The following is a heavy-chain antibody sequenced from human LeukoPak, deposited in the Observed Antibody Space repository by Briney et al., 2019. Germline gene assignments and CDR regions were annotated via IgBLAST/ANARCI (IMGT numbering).Heavy chain of an antibody. CDR1: GGSISSGSYY. V-gene: IGHV4-61*02. CDR3: ARGLYGDYGDY. CDR2: IYTSGST. J-gene: IGHJ4*02. D-gene: IGHD4-17*01. Sequence: SETLSLTCTVSGGSISSGSYYWSWIRQPAGKGLERIGRIYTSGSTNYNPSLKSRVTISVDTSKNQFSLKLSSVTAADTAVYYCARGLYGDYGDYWGQGTLVTVSS.